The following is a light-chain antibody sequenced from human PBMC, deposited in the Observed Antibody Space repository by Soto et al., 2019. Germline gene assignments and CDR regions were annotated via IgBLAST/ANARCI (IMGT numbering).Light chain of an antibody. CDR1: QSVSTNY. Sequence: EIVLTQSPGTLSLSPGERATLSCRASQSVSTNYLAWYQRKPGQAPRLLIYGASSTATDIPNRFSGSGSGTDFTLTITRLKAEDFAVYYCQQYGSSPPTFGQGTQVEIQ. J-gene: IGKJ1*01. V-gene: IGKV3-20*01. CDR3: QQYGSSPPT. CDR2: GAS.